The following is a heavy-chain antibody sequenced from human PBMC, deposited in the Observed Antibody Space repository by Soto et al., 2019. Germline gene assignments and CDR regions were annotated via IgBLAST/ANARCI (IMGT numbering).Heavy chain of an antibody. CDR3: ARGGHVVVVTAAFAY. CDR1: GNTFSNYY. D-gene: IGHD2-21*02. Sequence: QVQLVQSGAEVKKPGASVKVSCKASGNTFSNYYIHWVRQAPGQGLEWMGTINPSGGHTTYAQKFLGRVTMARETSTSTLYVELTSLRSEDTAVYYCARGGHVVVVTAAFAYWGQGTLVTVSS. CDR2: INPSGGHT. J-gene: IGHJ4*02. V-gene: IGHV1-46*01.